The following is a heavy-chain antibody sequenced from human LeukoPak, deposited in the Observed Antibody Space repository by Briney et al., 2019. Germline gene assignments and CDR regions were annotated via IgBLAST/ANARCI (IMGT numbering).Heavy chain of an antibody. D-gene: IGHD1-26*01. Sequence: GGSLRLSCAASGFTFNNYAMTWVRQAPGKGLEWVSAISGSGISPYYADSVGRFSISRDNSKNTLYLQMTSLRAEDTAVYYCGKEGRGMGAATIDYWGQGTLVTVSS. CDR2: ISGSGISP. J-gene: IGHJ4*02. CDR1: GFTFNNYA. V-gene: IGHV3-23*01. CDR3: GKEGRGMGAATIDY.